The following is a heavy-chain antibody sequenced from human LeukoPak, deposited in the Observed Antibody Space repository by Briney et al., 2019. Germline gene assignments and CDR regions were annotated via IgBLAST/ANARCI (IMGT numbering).Heavy chain of an antibody. CDR1: GFTFSSYG. J-gene: IGHJ4*02. D-gene: IGHD3-22*01. Sequence: GRSLRLSCAASGFTFSSYGMHWVRQAPGKGLEWVAVIWYDGSNKYYADSVKGRFTISRDNSKNTLYLQMNSLRAEDTAVYYCARESSGYLPMDYFDYWGQGTLVTVSS. CDR3: ARESSGYLPMDYFDY. V-gene: IGHV3-30*19. CDR2: IWYDGSNK.